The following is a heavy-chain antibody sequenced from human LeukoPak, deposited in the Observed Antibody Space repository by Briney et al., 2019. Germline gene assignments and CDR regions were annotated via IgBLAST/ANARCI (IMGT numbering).Heavy chain of an antibody. J-gene: IGHJ4*02. Sequence: ASETLSLTCAVSGGSFSGYYWTWIRQPPGKGLEWIGRIYTSGSTNYNPSLKSRVTMSVDTSKNQLSLKLSSVTAADTAVYYCARHGGNDYFDYWGQGTLVTVSS. V-gene: IGHV4-59*10. CDR1: GGSFSGYY. D-gene: IGHD4-23*01. CDR3: ARHGGNDYFDY. CDR2: IYTSGST.